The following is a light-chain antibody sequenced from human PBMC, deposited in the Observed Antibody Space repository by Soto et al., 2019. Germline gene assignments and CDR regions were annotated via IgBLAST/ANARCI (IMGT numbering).Light chain of an antibody. Sequence: ENVLTQSTGTLSLSPGERATLSYRASQSVSSSYLTWYQQKPGQAPRLLIYGASSRATDIPDRFSGSGSGTDFTLTISRLEPEDFAVYYCQQYDSSPVTFGQGTKLEIK. J-gene: IGKJ2*01. CDR2: GAS. CDR3: QQYDSSPVT. CDR1: QSVSSSY. V-gene: IGKV3-20*01.